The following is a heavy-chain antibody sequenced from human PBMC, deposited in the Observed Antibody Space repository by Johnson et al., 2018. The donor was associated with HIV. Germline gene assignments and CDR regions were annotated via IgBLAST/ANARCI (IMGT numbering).Heavy chain of an antibody. V-gene: IGHV3-33*01. D-gene: IGHD2-15*01. CDR3: ARDPDVTPGAFDI. Sequence: QVQLVESGGGVVQPGRSLRLSCAASGFTFRSYGMHWVRQAPGKGLEWVAVIWYDGLNKYYADSVKGRFTISRDNSKNTLYLQMNSLRAEDTAVYYCARDPDVTPGAFDIWGQGTMVTVSS. J-gene: IGHJ3*02. CDR1: GFTFRSYG. CDR2: IWYDGLNK.